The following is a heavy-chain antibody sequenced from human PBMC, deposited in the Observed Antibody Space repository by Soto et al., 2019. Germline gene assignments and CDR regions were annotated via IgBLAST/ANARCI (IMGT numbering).Heavy chain of an antibody. CDR2: INPNSGGT. CDR3: ARDKERQQLAAGAFDI. CDR1: GYTFTGYY. D-gene: IGHD6-13*01. Sequence: ASVKVSCKASGYTFTGYYMHWVRQAPGQGLEWMGWINPNSGGTNYAQKFQGWVTMTRDTSISTAYMELSRLRSDDTAVYYCARDKERQQLAAGAFDIWGQGTMVTVSS. J-gene: IGHJ3*02. V-gene: IGHV1-2*04.